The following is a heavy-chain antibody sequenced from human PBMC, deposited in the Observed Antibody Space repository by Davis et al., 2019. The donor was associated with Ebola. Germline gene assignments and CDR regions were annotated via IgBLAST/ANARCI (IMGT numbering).Heavy chain of an antibody. Sequence: GGSLRLSCAASGFTFSGSAMHWVRQAPGQGLEWMGIINPSGGSTSYAQKFQGRVTMTRDTSTSTVYMELSSLRSEDTAVYYCARDPYGDYPDYWGQGTLVTVSS. V-gene: IGHV1-46*01. CDR1: GFTFSGSA. J-gene: IGHJ4*02. CDR3: ARDPYGDYPDY. CDR2: INPSGGST. D-gene: IGHD4-17*01.